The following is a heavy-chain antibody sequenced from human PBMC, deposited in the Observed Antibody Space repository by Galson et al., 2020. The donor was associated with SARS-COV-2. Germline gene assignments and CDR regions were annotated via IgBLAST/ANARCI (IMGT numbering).Heavy chain of an antibody. CDR3: ARPYSGSYLNWFDP. V-gene: IGHV3-30-3*01. J-gene: IGHJ5*02. Sequence: GESLKISCAASGFTFSSYAMHWVRQAPGKGLEWVAVISYDGSNKYYADSVKGRFTISRDNAKNTLYRQMNSLRAEDTAVYYCARPYSGSYLNWFDPWGQGTLVTVSS. CDR1: GFTFSSYA. CDR2: ISYDGSNK. D-gene: IGHD1-26*01.